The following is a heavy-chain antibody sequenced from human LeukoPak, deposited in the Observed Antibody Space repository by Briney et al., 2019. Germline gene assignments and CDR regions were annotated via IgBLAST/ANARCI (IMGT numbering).Heavy chain of an antibody. CDR1: GFPFSSYA. J-gene: IGHJ4*02. D-gene: IGHD2-2*01. CDR2: ISGSGGST. Sequence: GGSLRLSCAASGFPFSSYAMSWVRQAPGKGLEWVSAISGSGGSTYYADSVKGRFTISRDNSKNTLYLQMNSLRAEDTAVYYCAKGGLEYCSSTSCYYFDYWGQGTLVTVSS. V-gene: IGHV3-23*01. CDR3: AKGGLEYCSSTSCYYFDY.